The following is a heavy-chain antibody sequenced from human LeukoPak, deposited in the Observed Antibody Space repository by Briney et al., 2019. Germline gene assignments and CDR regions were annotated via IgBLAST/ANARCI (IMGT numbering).Heavy chain of an antibody. Sequence: GKSLKISCKGSGYGFSTYWIGWVRKMPGKGLDWRGIIYPGNSDTRNSPSFQGQVTISVDKSINTAYLQWSSLKASDTAMYYCARFHGSGTSSYFDSWGQGTPVTVSS. D-gene: IGHD3-10*01. CDR1: GYGFSTYW. CDR3: ARFHGSGTSSYFDS. J-gene: IGHJ4*02. CDR2: IYPGNSDT. V-gene: IGHV5-51*01.